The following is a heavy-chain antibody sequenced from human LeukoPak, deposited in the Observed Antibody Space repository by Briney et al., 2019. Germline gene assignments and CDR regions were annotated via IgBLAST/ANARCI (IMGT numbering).Heavy chain of an antibody. CDR1: GFTFSSYA. V-gene: IGHV3-30*04. CDR2: ISYDGSNK. CDR3: ARVHSYGYFYYGMDV. Sequence: GGSLRLSCAASGFTFSSYAMHWVRQAPGKGLEWVAVISYDGSNKYYADSVKGRFTISRDNSKNTLYLQMNSLRAEDTAVYYCARVHSYGYFYYGMDVWGQGTTVTVSS. J-gene: IGHJ6*02. D-gene: IGHD5-18*01.